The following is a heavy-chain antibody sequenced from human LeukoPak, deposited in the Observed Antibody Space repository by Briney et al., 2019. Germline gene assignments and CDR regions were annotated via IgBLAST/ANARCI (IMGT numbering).Heavy chain of an antibody. CDR2: INPSGGST. Sequence: GASVKVSCKASGYTFTSYYMHWVRQAPGQGLEWRGIINPSGGSTSYAQKFQGRVTMTRDMSTSTVYMELSSLRSEDTAVYYCARSRGYDSSGYYYIDFDYWGQGTLVTVSS. D-gene: IGHD3-22*01. CDR1: GYTFTSYY. CDR3: ARSRGYDSSGYYYIDFDY. V-gene: IGHV1-46*01. J-gene: IGHJ4*02.